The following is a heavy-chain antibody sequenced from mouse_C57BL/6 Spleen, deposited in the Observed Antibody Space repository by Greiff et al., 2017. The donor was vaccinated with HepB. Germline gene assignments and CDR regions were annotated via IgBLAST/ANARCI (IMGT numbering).Heavy chain of an antibody. Sequence: QVQLQQSGAELVRPGSSVKLSCKASGYTFTSYWMHWVKQRPIQGLEWIGNIDPSDSETHYNQKFKDKATLTVDKSSSTAYMQLSSLTSEDSAVYYCASYSSGYGYFDYWGQGTTLTVSS. V-gene: IGHV1-52*01. CDR1: GYTFTSYW. CDR3: ASYSSGYGYFDY. J-gene: IGHJ2*01. D-gene: IGHD3-2*02. CDR2: IDPSDSET.